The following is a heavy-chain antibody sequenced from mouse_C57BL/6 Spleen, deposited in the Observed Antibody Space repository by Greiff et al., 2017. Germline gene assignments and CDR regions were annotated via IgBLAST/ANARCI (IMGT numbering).Heavy chain of an antibody. J-gene: IGHJ1*01. CDR3: ARYRDWYFDV. V-gene: IGHV1-82*01. CDR1: GYAFSSSW. Sequence: QVQLQQSGPELVKPGASVKISCKASGYAFSSSWMNWVKQRPGKGLEWIGRIYPGDGDTNYNGKFKGKATLTADKSSSTAYMQLSSLTSEDSAVYFCARYRDWYFDVWGAGTTVTVSS. CDR2: IYPGDGDT.